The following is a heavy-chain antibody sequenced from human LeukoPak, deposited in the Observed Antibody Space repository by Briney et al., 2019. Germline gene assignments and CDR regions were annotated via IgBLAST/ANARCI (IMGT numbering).Heavy chain of an antibody. J-gene: IGHJ4*02. CDR3: AKVLRGVVVPYFDF. V-gene: IGHV3-23*01. CDR2: ISGSGDRT. D-gene: IGHD3-10*01. CDR1: GFSFSSYG. Sequence: PGGSLRLSCAASGFSFSSYGMGWVRQAPGKGLEWVSAISGSGDRTYYADPVKGRFTVSRGTSKNTLFLQMNSLRAEDTAVYYCAKVLRGVVVPYFDFWGQGTLVTVSS.